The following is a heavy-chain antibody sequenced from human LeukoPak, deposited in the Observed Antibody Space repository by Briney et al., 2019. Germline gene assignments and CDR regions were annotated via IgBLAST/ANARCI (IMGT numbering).Heavy chain of an antibody. Sequence: ASAKVSCKASGGTFSSYAISWVRQAPGQGLEWMGGIIPIFGTANYAQKFQGRVTITADESTSTAYMELSSLRSEDTAVYYCARDSEVRRNLWHYWGQGTLVTVSS. J-gene: IGHJ4*02. D-gene: IGHD3-10*01. CDR2: IIPIFGTA. V-gene: IGHV1-69*01. CDR3: ARDSEVRRNLWHY. CDR1: GGTFSSYA.